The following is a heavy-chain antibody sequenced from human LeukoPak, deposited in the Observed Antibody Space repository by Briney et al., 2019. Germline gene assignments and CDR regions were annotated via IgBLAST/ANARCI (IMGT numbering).Heavy chain of an antibody. J-gene: IGHJ4*02. CDR2: VSYSGST. Sequence: SETLSLTCTVSGDSISSSSYYWGWIRLPPGKGLEWIGSVSYSGSTYYNPSLKSRVTISVDTSKNQFSLKLSSVAAADTAVYYCARQKRWDGYTLDSWGQGTLVTVSS. D-gene: IGHD5-24*01. CDR3: ARQKRWDGYTLDS. V-gene: IGHV4-39*01. CDR1: GDSISSSSYY.